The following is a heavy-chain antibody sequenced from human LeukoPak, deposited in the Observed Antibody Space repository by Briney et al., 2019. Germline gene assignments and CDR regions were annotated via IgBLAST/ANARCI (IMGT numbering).Heavy chain of an antibody. D-gene: IGHD4-17*01. CDR3: AKDRSRNHDYGDYAIDWYFDL. Sequence: PGGSLRLSCAASGFTFSSYAMSWVRQAPGKGLEWVSAISGSGGSTYYADSVKGRFTISRDNSKNTLYLQMNSLRAEDTAVYYCAKDRSRNHDYGDYAIDWYFDLWGRGTLVTVSS. J-gene: IGHJ2*01. V-gene: IGHV3-23*01. CDR2: ISGSGGST. CDR1: GFTFSSYA.